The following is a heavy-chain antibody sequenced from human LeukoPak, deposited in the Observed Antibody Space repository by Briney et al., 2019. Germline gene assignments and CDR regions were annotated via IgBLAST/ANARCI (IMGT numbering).Heavy chain of an antibody. Sequence: SQTLSLTCTVSGGSISSYYWSWIRQPPGNELECIRYIYYSGSTNYNPSLKSRVTISVDTSKNQFSLKLSSVTAADTAVYYCARPSITHYYDSSGYYPTPGYFQHWGQGTLVTVSS. CDR2: IYYSGST. J-gene: IGHJ1*01. D-gene: IGHD3-22*01. CDR1: GGSISSYY. CDR3: ARPSITHYYDSSGYYPTPGYFQH. V-gene: IGHV4-59*08.